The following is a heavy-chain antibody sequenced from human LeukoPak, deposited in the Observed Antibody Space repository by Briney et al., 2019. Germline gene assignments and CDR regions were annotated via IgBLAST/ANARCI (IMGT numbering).Heavy chain of an antibody. CDR2: ITSGGGFK. V-gene: IGHV3-11*04. CDR1: GFPFSDFH. J-gene: IGHJ4*02. Sequence: GGSLRLSCVGAGFPFSDFHMSWIRQAPGKGLQWVSYITSGGGFKYYADSVKGRFSISRDDSKNSVFLQMNSLRVEDTAVYYCARVRPGSSGSYYRTSWGQGTLVTVSS. D-gene: IGHD3-22*01. CDR3: ARVRPGSSGSYYRTS.